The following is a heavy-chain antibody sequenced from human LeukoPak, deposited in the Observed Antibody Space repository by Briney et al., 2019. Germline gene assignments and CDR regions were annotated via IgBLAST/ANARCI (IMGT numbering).Heavy chain of an antibody. CDR3: VRGVGVSRFNYLDP. V-gene: IGHV3-33*01. D-gene: IGHD1-7*01. CDR1: GFTFSSFG. Sequence: GGSLTLSCAASGFTFSSFGVHWVRQAPGKGLEWVAVIWYDASNKYYADSVRGRFTISRDNSKNTLYLQMNSLRDDDTAVYYCVRGVGVSRFNYLDPWGQGSVLSVSS. CDR2: IWYDASNK. J-gene: IGHJ5*02.